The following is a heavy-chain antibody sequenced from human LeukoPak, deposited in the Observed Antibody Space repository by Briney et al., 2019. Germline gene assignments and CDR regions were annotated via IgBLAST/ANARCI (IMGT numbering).Heavy chain of an antibody. Sequence: GGSLRLSCAVSGFRVSDYYMSWVRQAPGKGLEWVAGISDSGGSTNYADSVKGRFTISRDNPKNTLYLQMNSLRAEDTAVYFCAKRGVVIRVILVGFHKEAYYFDSWGQGALVTVSS. D-gene: IGHD3-22*01. J-gene: IGHJ4*02. V-gene: IGHV3-23*01. CDR1: GFRVSDYY. CDR2: ISDSGGST. CDR3: AKRGVVIRVILVGFHKEAYYFDS.